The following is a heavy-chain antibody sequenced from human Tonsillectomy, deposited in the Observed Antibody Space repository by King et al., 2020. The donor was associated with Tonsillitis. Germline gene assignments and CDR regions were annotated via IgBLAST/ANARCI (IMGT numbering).Heavy chain of an antibody. CDR1: GGSISSSSYY. D-gene: IGHD6-13*01. J-gene: IGHJ5*02. CDR3: SRHQPLQYSSSCYSCWFDP. CDR2: IYYSGST. Sequence: LQLQESGPGLVKPSETLSLTCTVSGGSISSSSYYWGWIRQPPGKGLEWIGSIYYSGSTYYNPSLKSRVTISVDTSKNQFSLKLSSVTAADTAVYYCSRHQPLQYSSSCYSCWFDPWGQGTLVTVSS. V-gene: IGHV4-39*01.